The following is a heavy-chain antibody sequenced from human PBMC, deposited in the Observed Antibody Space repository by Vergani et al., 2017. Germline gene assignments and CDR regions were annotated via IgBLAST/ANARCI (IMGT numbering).Heavy chain of an antibody. CDR2: ISSSSSYI. V-gene: IGHV3-21*01. J-gene: IGHJ3*02. CDR1: GFTFSSYS. CDR3: AVDFCPGLGVPDAFDI. D-gene: IGHD3-3*01. Sequence: EVQLVESGGGLVKPGGSLRLSCAASGFTFSSYSMNWVRQAPGKGLEWVSSISSSSSYIYYADSVKGRFTISRDNAKNSLYLQMNSLRAEDTAVYYCAVDFCPGLGVPDAFDIWGQGTMVTVSS.